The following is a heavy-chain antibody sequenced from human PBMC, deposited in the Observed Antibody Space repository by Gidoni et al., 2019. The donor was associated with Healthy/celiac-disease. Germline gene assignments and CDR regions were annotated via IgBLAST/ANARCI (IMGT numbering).Heavy chain of an antibody. CDR3: AREVITIFGVAYYYYGMDV. CDR1: GFTVSSNY. J-gene: IGHJ6*02. V-gene: IGHV3-53*01. CDR2: IYSGGSK. D-gene: IGHD3-3*01. Sequence: EVQLVESGGGLIQPGESLRLSCAASGFTVSSNYMSWVRQAPGKGLEWVSVIYSGGSKYYADSKNTLYLKMKSLRDEDTAVYYCAREVITIFGVAYYYYGMDVWGQGTTVTVSS.